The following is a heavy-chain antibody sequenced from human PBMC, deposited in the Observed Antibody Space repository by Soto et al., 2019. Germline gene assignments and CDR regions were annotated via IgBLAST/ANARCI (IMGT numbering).Heavy chain of an antibody. CDR3: ARDSPIAARPGAFDI. V-gene: IGHV1-69*13. J-gene: IGHJ3*02. CDR2: IIPIFGTA. D-gene: IGHD6-6*01. CDR1: GGTFSSYA. Sequence: SVKVSCKASGGTFSSYAISWVRQAPGQGLEWMGGIIPIFGTANYAQKFQGRVTITADESTSTAYMELSSLRSEDTAVYYCARDSPIAARPGAFDIWGQGTMVTVS.